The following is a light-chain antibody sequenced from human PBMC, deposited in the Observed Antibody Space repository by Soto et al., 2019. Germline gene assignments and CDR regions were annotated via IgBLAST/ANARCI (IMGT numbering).Light chain of an antibody. CDR1: SSDIGGYNY. V-gene: IGLV2-14*03. J-gene: IGLJ2*01. Sequence: QSALTQPASVSGSPGQSITISCTGTSSDIGGYNYISWYQQYPGKAPRLMIYDVSSRPSGVSNRFSGSRSGNTASLTISGLQAEDEADYYCSSYTRSDIPVFGGGTKLTVL. CDR3: SSYTRSDIPV. CDR2: DVS.